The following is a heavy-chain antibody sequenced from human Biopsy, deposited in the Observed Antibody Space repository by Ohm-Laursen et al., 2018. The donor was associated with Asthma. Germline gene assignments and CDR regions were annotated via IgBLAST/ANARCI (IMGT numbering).Heavy chain of an antibody. CDR3: VKGGTYTTDRYAY. V-gene: IGHV3-23*01. CDR1: GFTFSSYA. Sequence: SLGLSCAASGFTFSSYARCWVRQAPGKGMEWVSRISSSGASTYYADSVNGRFTISRDNSKNTLYLQMSSLRAVDTAVYYCVKGGTYTTDRYAYWGQGSLVTVSS. CDR2: ISSSGAST. D-gene: IGHD1-26*01. J-gene: IGHJ4*02.